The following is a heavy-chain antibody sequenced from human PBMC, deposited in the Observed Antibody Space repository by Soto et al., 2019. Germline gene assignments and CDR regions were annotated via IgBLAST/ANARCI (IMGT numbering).Heavy chain of an antibody. Sequence: EVQLVESGGGLVQPGGSLRLSCAASGFTFSSYAMHWVRQAPGKGLEYVSAISSNGGSTYYANSVKGGFTISRDNSKNTLYLQMGSLRAEDMAVYYCARDGGYCSGGSCYHFDYWGQGTLVTVSS. CDR1: GFTFSSYA. CDR2: ISSNGGST. CDR3: ARDGGYCSGGSCYHFDY. J-gene: IGHJ4*02. D-gene: IGHD2-15*01. V-gene: IGHV3-64*01.